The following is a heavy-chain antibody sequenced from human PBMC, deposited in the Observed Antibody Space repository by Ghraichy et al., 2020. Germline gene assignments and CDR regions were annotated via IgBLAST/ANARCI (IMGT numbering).Heavy chain of an antibody. J-gene: IGHJ2*01. CDR3: ARHCSTSICYADSYFDL. CDR2: VKQDGSET. V-gene: IGHV3-7*01. D-gene: IGHD2-2*01. CDR1: GFIFRNSW. Sequence: GGSLRLSCAASGFIFRNSWLSWVRQAPGKGLEWVADVKQDGSETYYVDSVKGRFTISRDNANNALYLQMNSLRAEDTAIYYCARHCSTSICYADSYFDLCGRGTLVTVSS.